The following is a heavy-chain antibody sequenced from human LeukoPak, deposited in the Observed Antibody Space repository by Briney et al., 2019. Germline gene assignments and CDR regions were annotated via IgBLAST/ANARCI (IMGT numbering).Heavy chain of an antibody. J-gene: IGHJ4*02. V-gene: IGHV4-34*01. Sequence: NPSETLSLTCAVYGGSFSGYYWSWIRQPPGKGLEWLGEINHSGSTNYNPSLKSRVTISVDTSKNQFSLKLSSVTGADTAVYYCHRYCSGGSCLDYWGQGTLVTVSS. D-gene: IGHD2-15*01. CDR3: HRYCSGGSCLDY. CDR2: INHSGST. CDR1: GGSFSGYY.